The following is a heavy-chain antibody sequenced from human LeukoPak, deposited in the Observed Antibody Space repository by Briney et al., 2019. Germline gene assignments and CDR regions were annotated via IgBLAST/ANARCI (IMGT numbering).Heavy chain of an antibody. CDR3: ASAGYSSFFYFDY. V-gene: IGHV3-30-3*01. J-gene: IGHJ4*02. Sequence: GGSLRLSCAASGLTFSSYAMHWVRQAPGKGLEWVAVISYDGSNKYYADSVKGRFTISRDNSKNTLYLQMNSLRAEDTAVYYCASAGYSSFFYFDYWGQGTLVTVSS. D-gene: IGHD5-18*01. CDR2: ISYDGSNK. CDR1: GLTFSSYA.